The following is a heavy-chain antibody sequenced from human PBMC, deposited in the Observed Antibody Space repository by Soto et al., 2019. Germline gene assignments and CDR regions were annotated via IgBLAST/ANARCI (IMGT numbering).Heavy chain of an antibody. V-gene: IGHV4-39*01. Sequence: SETLSLTCTVSGGSISSSSYYWGWIRQPPGKGLEWIGSIYYSGSTYYNPSLKSRVTISVDTSKNQFSLKLSSVTAADTAVYYCARRYSSRESRFDYWGQGTLVTVSS. D-gene: IGHD6-13*01. CDR1: GGSISSSSYY. CDR3: ARRYSSRESRFDY. J-gene: IGHJ4*02. CDR2: IYYSGST.